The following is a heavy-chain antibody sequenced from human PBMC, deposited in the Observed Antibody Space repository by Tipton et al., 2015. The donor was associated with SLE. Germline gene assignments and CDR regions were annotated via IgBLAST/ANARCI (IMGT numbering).Heavy chain of an antibody. V-gene: IGHV3-64*02. CDR3: ARGDY. J-gene: IGHJ4*02. CDR2: ISSNGGIT. CDR1: GFTFSSYA. D-gene: IGHD1-26*01. Sequence: GSLRLSCAASGFTFSSYAMHWVRQAPGKGLEYVSAISSNGGITYYADSVKGRFTISRDNSKNTLFLEMGSLRAEDMAVYYCARGDYWGQGTLVTVSS.